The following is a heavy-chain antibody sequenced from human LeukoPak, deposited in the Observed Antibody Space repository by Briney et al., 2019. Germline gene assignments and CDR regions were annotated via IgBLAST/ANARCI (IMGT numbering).Heavy chain of an antibody. CDR2: ISYDGSNK. CDR1: GFTFSSYA. V-gene: IGHV3-30-3*01. J-gene: IGHJ4*02. Sequence: GGSLRLSCAASGFTFSSYAMHWVRQAPGKGLEWVSVISYDGSNKYYADSVKGRFTISRDNSKNTLYLQMNSLRAEGTAVYYCARVSRKYSSSWYYFDYWGQGTLVTVSS. D-gene: IGHD6-13*01. CDR3: ARVSRKYSSSWYYFDY.